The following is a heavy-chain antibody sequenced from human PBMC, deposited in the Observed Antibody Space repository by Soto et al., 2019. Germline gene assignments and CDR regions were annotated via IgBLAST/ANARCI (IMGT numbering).Heavy chain of an antibody. CDR2: INPNSGGT. Sequence: GASVKVSCKASGYTFTGYYMHWVRQAPGQGLEWMGWINPNSGGTNYAQKVQDRVTMTRDTSISTAYMELSSLRSDDTSVYYWSRGAAAGRFGPWGQGTLVTVSS. V-gene: IGHV1-2*02. D-gene: IGHD6-13*01. CDR3: SRGAAAGRFGP. J-gene: IGHJ5*02. CDR1: GYTFTGYY.